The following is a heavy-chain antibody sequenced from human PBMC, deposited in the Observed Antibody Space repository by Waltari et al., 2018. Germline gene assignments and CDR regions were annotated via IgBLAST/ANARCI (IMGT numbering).Heavy chain of an antibody. CDR1: GGSISSGGYS. Sequence: QLQLQESGSGLVKPSQTLSLTCAVSGGSISSGGYSWSWIRQPPGKGLEWIGYIYHSGSTYYNPSLKSRVTISVDRSKNQFSLKLSSVTAADTAVYYCATMGGITMVQGVSTWGQGTLVTVSS. CDR2: IYHSGST. D-gene: IGHD3-10*01. J-gene: IGHJ4*02. V-gene: IGHV4-30-2*01. CDR3: ATMGGITMVQGVST.